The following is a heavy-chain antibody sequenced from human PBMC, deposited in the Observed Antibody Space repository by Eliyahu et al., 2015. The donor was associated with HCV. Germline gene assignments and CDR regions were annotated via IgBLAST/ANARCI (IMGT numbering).Heavy chain of an antibody. CDR2: IYPGDSDT. D-gene: IGHD6-19*01. CDR3: ARCIAVAGTRYYGMDV. J-gene: IGHJ6*02. V-gene: IGHV5-51*01. CDR1: GYSFTSYW. Sequence: EVQLVQSGAEVKKPGESLKISCKGSGYSFTSYWIGWVRPMPGKGPEWMGVIYPGDSDTRYSPSFQGQVTISADKSISTAYLQWRSLKASDTAMYYCARCIAVAGTRYYGMDVWGQGTTVTVSS.